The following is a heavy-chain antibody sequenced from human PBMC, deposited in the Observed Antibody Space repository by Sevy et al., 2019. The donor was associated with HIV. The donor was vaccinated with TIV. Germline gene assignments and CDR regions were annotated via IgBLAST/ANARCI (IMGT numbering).Heavy chain of an antibody. CDR1: GGSISSSSYY. J-gene: IGHJ6*02. V-gene: IGHV4-39*01. CDR2: IYYSGST. Sequence: SDTLSLTCTVSGGSISSSSYYWGWIRQPPGKGLEWIGSIYYSGSTYYNPSLKSRVTISVDTSKNQFSLKLSSVTAADTAVYYCACDILTGYQTSYYYGMDVWGQGTTVTVSS. CDR3: ACDILTGYQTSYYYGMDV. D-gene: IGHD3-9*01.